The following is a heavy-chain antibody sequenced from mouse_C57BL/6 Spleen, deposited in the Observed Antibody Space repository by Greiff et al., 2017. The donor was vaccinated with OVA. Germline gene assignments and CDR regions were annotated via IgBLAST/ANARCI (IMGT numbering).Heavy chain of an antibody. CDR2: IYPGSGST. CDR3: ARDGIYYKFAY. V-gene: IGHV1-55*01. CDR1: GYTFTSYW. J-gene: IGHJ3*01. D-gene: IGHD2-1*01. Sequence: QVQLKESGAELVKPGASVKMSCKASGYTFTSYWITWVKQRPGQGLEWIGDIYPGSGSTNYNEKFKSKATLTVDTSSSTAYMQLSSLTSEDSAVYYCARDGIYYKFAYWGQGTLVTVSA.